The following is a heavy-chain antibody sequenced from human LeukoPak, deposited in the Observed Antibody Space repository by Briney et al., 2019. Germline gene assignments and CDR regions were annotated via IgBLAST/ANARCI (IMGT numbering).Heavy chain of an antibody. Sequence: GESLKISCKGSGYSFTSYWIGWVRQMPGKGLEWMGIIYPGDSDTRYSPSFQGQVTISADKSISTAYLQWSSLKASDTALYYCAXXXXXXGWYGGAFDIWGQGTMVTVSS. V-gene: IGHV5-51*01. CDR3: AXXXXXXGWYGGAFDI. J-gene: IGHJ3*02. D-gene: IGHD6-19*01. CDR2: IYPGDSDT. CDR1: GYSFTSYW.